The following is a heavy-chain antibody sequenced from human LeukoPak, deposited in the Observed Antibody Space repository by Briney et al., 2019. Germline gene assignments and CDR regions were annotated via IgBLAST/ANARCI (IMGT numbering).Heavy chain of an antibody. CDR1: GFTFSSYA. CDR2: ISGSGGST. V-gene: IGHV3-23*01. Sequence: GGSLRLSCAASGFTFSSYAMSWVRQAPGKGLEWVSAISGSGGSTYYADSVKGRFTISRDNSKNTLYLQMNSLRAEDTAVYYCAKVPVGVWGSYRPLDYFDYWGQGTLVTVSS. D-gene: IGHD3-16*02. CDR3: AKVPVGVWGSYRPLDYFDY. J-gene: IGHJ4*02.